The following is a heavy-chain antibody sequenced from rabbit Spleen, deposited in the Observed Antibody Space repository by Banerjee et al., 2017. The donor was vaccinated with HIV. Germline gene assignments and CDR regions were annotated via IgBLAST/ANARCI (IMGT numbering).Heavy chain of an antibody. V-gene: IGHV1S40*01. D-gene: IGHD6-1*01. CDR3: ARNSDAYNL. CDR2: IGIGSGST. Sequence: QQLVESGGGLVKPGASLTLTCKASGFSFSSGYDMCWVRQAPGKGLEWVGCIGIGSGSTYYASWAKGRFTISKTSSTTVTLQMTSLTAADTATYFCARNSDAYNLWGQGTLVTVS. CDR1: GFSFSSGYD. J-gene: IGHJ4*01.